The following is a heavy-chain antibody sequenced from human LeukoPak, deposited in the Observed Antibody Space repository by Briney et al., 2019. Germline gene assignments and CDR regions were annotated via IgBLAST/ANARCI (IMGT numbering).Heavy chain of an antibody. V-gene: IGHV3-21*05. J-gene: IGHJ3*02. CDR1: GFAFDIYS. CDR3: ARLVTTVIGAFDI. CDR2: ISSSSSYT. D-gene: IGHD4-17*01. Sequence: GGSLRLSCAASGFAFDIYSMNWVRQAPGKGLEWVSYISSSSSYTNYADSVKGRFTISRDNAKNSLYLQMNSLRAEDTAVYYCARLVTTVIGAFDIWGQGTMVTVSS.